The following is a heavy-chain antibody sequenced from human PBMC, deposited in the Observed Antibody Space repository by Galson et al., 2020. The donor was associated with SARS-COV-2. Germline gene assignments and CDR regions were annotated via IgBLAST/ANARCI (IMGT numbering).Heavy chain of an antibody. CDR2: IDWDDDK. CDR3: ARSYEYSSSWFLGGGMDV. J-gene: IGHJ6*02. V-gene: IGHV2-70*11. Sequence: RESGPTLVKPTQTLTLTCTFSGFSLSTSGMCVSWIRQPPGKALEWLARIDWDDDKYYSTSLKTRPTISKETSKNQVVLTMTNMDPVDTATYYCARSYEYSSSWFLGGGMDVWGQGTTVTVSS. CDR1: GFSLSTSGMC. D-gene: IGHD6-13*01.